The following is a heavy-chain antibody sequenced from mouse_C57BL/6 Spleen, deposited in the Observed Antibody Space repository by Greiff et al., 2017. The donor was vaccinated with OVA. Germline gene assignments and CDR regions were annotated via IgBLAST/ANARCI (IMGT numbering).Heavy chain of an antibody. Sequence: EVQLVESGGGLVKPGGSLKLSCAASGFTFSDYGMHWVRQAPEKGLEWVAYISSGSSTIYYADTVKGRFTISRDNAKNTLFLQMTSLRSEDTAMYYCATAYYSNYGGVDYWGQGTSVTVSS. CDR1: GFTFSDYG. V-gene: IGHV5-17*01. CDR2: ISSGSSTI. J-gene: IGHJ4*01. D-gene: IGHD2-5*01. CDR3: ATAYYSNYGGVDY.